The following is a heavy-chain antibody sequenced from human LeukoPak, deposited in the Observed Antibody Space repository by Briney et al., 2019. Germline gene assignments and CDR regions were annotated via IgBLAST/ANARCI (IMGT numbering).Heavy chain of an antibody. Sequence: GGSLRLSCAASGFTFSIYAMSWVRQAPGKGLEWISGISGSGGSTYYADSVKGRFTISRDNSKNTLYLQMNSLRAEDTAVYYCAKSGLLFDYWGQGTLVTVSS. CDR3: AKSGLLFDY. D-gene: IGHD3-22*01. V-gene: IGHV3-23*01. J-gene: IGHJ4*02. CDR1: GFTFSIYA. CDR2: ISGSGGST.